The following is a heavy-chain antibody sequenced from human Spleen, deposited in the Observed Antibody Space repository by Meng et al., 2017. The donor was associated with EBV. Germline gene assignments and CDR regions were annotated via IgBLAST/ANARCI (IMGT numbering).Heavy chain of an antibody. CDR3: ARGDRASMTTVTSLVY. CDR2: IYHSGPT. V-gene: IGHV4-4*02. J-gene: IGHJ4*02. CDR1: GASISSSNW. D-gene: IGHD4-17*01. Sequence: QGQLQESGPGLGKPSGTLSLTCAVSGASISSSNWWTWVRQPPGKELEWIGEIYHSGPTNYNPSLKSRVTMSVDKSKNQFSLKMNSVTAADAAVYYCARGDRASMTTVTSLVYWGQGTLVTVSS.